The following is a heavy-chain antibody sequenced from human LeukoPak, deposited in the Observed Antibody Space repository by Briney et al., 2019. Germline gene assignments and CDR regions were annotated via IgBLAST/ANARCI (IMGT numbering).Heavy chain of an antibody. V-gene: IGHV1-18*01. CDR2: ISAYNGDT. J-gene: IGHJ5*02. CDR1: GYTFSSYG. D-gene: IGHD4-17*01. Sequence: ASVKVSCKASGYTFSSYGISWVRQAPGQGFEWMGWISAYNGDTHYAQKFQGRVTMTTDTSTSTAYMELRSLRSEDTAVYYCARGAALSDDYGDYNWFDPWGQGTLVTVSS. CDR3: ARGAALSDDYGDYNWFDP.